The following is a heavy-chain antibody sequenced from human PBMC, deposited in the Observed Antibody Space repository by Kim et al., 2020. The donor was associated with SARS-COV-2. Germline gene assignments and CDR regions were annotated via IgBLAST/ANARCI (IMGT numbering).Heavy chain of an antibody. V-gene: IGHV4-34*01. CDR1: GGSFSGYY. D-gene: IGHD3-3*01. Sequence: SETLSLTCAVYGGSFSGYYWSWIRQPPGKGLEWIGEINHSGSTNYNPSLKSRVTISVDTSKNQFSLKLSSVTAADTAVYYWPSRGLRFLEWLLWPYYYYYGMDVWGQGTTVTVSS. CDR2: INHSGST. CDR3: PSRGLRFLEWLLWPYYYYYGMDV. J-gene: IGHJ6*02.